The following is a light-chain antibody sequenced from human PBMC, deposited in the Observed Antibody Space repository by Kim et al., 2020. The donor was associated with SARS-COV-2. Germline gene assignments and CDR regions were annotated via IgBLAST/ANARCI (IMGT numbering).Light chain of an antibody. J-gene: IGLJ3*02. Sequence: VAVGQTARITCGGNNIGSKNVHWYQQKPGQAPVLVIYRDSNRPSGIPERFSGSNSGNTATLTISRAQAGDEADYYCQVWDSSTRVFGGGTKLTVL. CDR1: NIGSKN. CDR3: QVWDSSTRV. V-gene: IGLV3-9*01. CDR2: RDS.